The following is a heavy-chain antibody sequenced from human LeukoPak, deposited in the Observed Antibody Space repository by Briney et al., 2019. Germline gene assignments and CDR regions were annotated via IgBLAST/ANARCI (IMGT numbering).Heavy chain of an antibody. Sequence: PSETLSLTCTVSGGSISSSSYYWGWIRQPPGKGQEWIGSIYYSGSTYYNPSLKSRVTISVDTSKNQFSLKLSSVTAADTAVYYCARGVVVLAAIRPFDYWGQGTLVTVSS. CDR1: GGSISSSSYY. CDR3: ARGVVVLAAIRPFDY. J-gene: IGHJ4*02. V-gene: IGHV4-39*01. CDR2: IYYSGST. D-gene: IGHD2-2*02.